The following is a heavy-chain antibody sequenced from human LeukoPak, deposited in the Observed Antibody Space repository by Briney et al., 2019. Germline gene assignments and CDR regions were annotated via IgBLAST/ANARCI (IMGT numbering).Heavy chain of an antibody. J-gene: IGHJ4*02. V-gene: IGHV4-34*01. D-gene: IGHD1-26*01. CDR3: AREQVGGRQPVGFYY. Sequence: SETLSLTCAVYGGSFSGYYWSWIRQPPGKGLEWIGKINHSGSTNYNPSLKSRVTISVDTSKNQFSLRLSSVTAADTAVYYCAREQVGGRQPVGFYYWGQGTLVTVSS. CDR1: GGSFSGYY. CDR2: INHSGST.